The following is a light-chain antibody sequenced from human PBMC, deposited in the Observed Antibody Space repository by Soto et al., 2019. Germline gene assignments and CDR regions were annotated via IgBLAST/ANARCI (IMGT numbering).Light chain of an antibody. CDR1: QSVSSN. CDR2: DAS. CDR3: QHRMNWPLT. V-gene: IGKV3-15*01. J-gene: IGKJ5*01. Sequence: EIVMTQSPATLSVSPGETATLSCRASQSVSSNLAWYQQKPGQAPRLRIYDASTRATGIPARISGSGSGTEFTLTISSLEPEDIAVYYCQHRMNWPLTFGQGTRLEI.